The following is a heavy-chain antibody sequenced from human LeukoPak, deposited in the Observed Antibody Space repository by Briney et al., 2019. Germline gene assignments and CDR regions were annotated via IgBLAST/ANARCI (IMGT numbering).Heavy chain of an antibody. J-gene: IGHJ6*02. CDR3: AREVMITSGGVIFLYGMDV. CDR1: GYSFTSYG. D-gene: IGHD3-16*01. V-gene: IGHV1-18*01. Sequence: ASVKVSCKASGYSFTSYGISWVRQAPGQGLEWMGWISGYNGNTNYAQKLQGRVTMTTDTSTSTAYMELRSLRSDDTAVYYCAREVMITSGGVIFLYGMDVWGQGTTVTVSS. CDR2: ISGYNGNT.